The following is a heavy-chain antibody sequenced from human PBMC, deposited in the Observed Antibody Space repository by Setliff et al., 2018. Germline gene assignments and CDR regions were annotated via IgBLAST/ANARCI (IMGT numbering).Heavy chain of an antibody. CDR1: GFTFSDYY. V-gene: IGHV3-30*18. J-gene: IGHJ4*02. CDR3: AKRGPYCSGGTCHYYFDY. CDR2: ISYDGSNK. D-gene: IGHD2-15*01. Sequence: GGSLRLSCAASGFTFSDYYMSWIRQAPGKGLEWVAVISYDGSNKYYADSVKGRFTISRDNSKNTVYLEMNSLRAEDTAVYYCAKRGPYCSGGTCHYYFDYWGQGTLVTVSS.